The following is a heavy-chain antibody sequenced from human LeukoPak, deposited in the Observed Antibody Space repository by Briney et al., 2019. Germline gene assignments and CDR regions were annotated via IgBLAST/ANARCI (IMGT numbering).Heavy chain of an antibody. D-gene: IGHD1-14*01. J-gene: IGHJ4*02. Sequence: GGSLRLSCAASGFTFSNYAMNWVRQAPGKGLEWVSLISGSTGSTYYADSVKGRFTISRDNSKNTLYLQMSSLRVEDTAVYYCVKAKISDGWEPFDYWGQGTLVTVSS. V-gene: IGHV3-23*01. CDR3: VKAKISDGWEPFDY. CDR1: GFTFSNYA. CDR2: ISGSTGST.